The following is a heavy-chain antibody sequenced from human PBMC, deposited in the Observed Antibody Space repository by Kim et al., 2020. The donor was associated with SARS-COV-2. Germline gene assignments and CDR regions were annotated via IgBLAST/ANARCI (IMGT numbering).Heavy chain of an antibody. CDR3: ARHPTTRSYYYGMDV. D-gene: IGHD1-1*01. Sequence: ASVKVSCKASGYTFTSYGISWVRQAPGQGLEWMGWISAYNGNTNYAQKLQGRVTMTTDTSTSTAYMELRSLRSDDTAVYYCARHPTTRSYYYGMDVWGQGTTVTVSS. J-gene: IGHJ6*02. V-gene: IGHV1-18*04. CDR2: ISAYNGNT. CDR1: GYTFTSYG.